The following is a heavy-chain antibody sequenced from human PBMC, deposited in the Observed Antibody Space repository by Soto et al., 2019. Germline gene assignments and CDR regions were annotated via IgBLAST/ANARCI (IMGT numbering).Heavy chain of an antibody. J-gene: IGHJ6*02. CDR2: IIPIFGTA. CDR1: GGTFSSYA. D-gene: IGHD6-13*01. V-gene: IGHV1-69*13. CDR3: ARDGRQQLVYGMDV. Sequence: ASVKVSCKASGGTFSSYAISWVRQAPGQGLEWMGGIIPIFGTANYAQKFQGRVTITADESTSTAYMELSSLRSEDTAVYYCARDGRQQLVYGMDVWGQGTTVTVSS.